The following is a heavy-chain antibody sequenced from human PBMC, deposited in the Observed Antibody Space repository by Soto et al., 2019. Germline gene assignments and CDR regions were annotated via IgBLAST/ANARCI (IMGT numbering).Heavy chain of an antibody. CDR2: ISGSGIST. D-gene: IGHD4-4*01. V-gene: IGHV3-23*01. J-gene: IGHJ6*02. Sequence: GGSLRLSCAASGFTFSTYPMSWVLQAPGKGLEWVSGISGSGISTYYTDSVKGRFTISRDNSKNTVFLQMNSLRDEDTAVYYCVKPPVITASYYYYDMDVWGQGTTVTVSS. CDR1: GFTFSTYP. CDR3: VKPPVITASYYYYDMDV.